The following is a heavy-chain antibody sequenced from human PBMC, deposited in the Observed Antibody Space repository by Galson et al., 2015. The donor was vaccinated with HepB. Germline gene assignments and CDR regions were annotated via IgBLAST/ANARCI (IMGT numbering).Heavy chain of an antibody. J-gene: IGHJ6*02. V-gene: IGHV1-69*13. Sequence: SVKVSCKASGGTFSRYTISWVRQAPGQGLEWMGGITPIFGTASYAQKFQGRVTITADESASTAYMELSSLRSEDTAVYYCAAAGVVPAAMGHYYGMDVWGQGTTVTVSS. CDR2: ITPIFGTA. CDR3: AAAGVVPAAMGHYYGMDV. CDR1: GGTFSRYT. D-gene: IGHD2-2*01.